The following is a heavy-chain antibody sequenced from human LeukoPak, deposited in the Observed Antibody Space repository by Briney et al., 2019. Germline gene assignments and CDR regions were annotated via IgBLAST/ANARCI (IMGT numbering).Heavy chain of an antibody. CDR3: ARGSSSGDY. J-gene: IGHJ4*02. D-gene: IGHD6-13*01. CDR2: IYTSGST. CDR1: GGPISSGSYY. Sequence: SETLSLTCTVSGGPISSGSYYWSWIRQPAGKGLEWIGRIYTSGSTNYNPSLKSRVTISVDTSKNQFSLKLSSVTAADTAVYYCARGSSSGDYWGQGTLVTVSS. V-gene: IGHV4-61*02.